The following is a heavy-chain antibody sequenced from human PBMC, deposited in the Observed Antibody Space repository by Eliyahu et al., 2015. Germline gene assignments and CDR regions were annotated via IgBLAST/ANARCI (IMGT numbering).Heavy chain of an antibody. D-gene: IGHD6-6*01. Sequence: QVQLVESGGGVVQPGRSLRLSCAASGFTFSSXGMHWVRQAPGKGLEWVAVIWYDGSNKYYADSVKGRFTISRDNSKNTLYLQMNSLRAEDTAVYYCARVRIAAPPNEVFCDYWGQGTLVTVSS. CDR1: GFTFSSXG. V-gene: IGHV3-33*01. J-gene: IGHJ4*02. CDR3: ARVRIAAPPNEVFCDY. CDR2: IWYDGSNK.